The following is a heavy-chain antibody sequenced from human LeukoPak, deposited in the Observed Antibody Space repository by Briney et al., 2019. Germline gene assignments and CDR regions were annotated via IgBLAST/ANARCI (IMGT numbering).Heavy chain of an antibody. J-gene: IGHJ4*02. D-gene: IGHD6-19*01. V-gene: IGHV4-34*01. Sequence: PGGSLRLSCTASGFTFNNYAMTWVRQAPGKGLECIGDSNPTGSTKYNPSLKSRVTISIDTYKNHFSLKLSSVTAADTAVYYCARHDSSGWYVDYWAQGTLVTVSS. CDR3: ARHDSSGWYVDY. CDR1: GFTFNNYA. CDR2: SNPTGST.